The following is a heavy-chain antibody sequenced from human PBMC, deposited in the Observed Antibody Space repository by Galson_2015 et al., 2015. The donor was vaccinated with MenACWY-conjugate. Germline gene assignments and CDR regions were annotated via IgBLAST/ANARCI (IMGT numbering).Heavy chain of an antibody. CDR1: GFSLSTSGVG. J-gene: IGHJ6*02. CDR2: IYWDDDK. V-gene: IGHV2-5*02. Sequence: PALVKPTQPLTLTCTFSGFSLSTSGVGVGWIRQPPGKALEWLALIYWDDDKRHSPSLKSRLTNTKDTSKNQEVITMTNIDPVDTATYYCAHSPDPPNYGVDVWGQGTTVTVSS. CDR3: AHSPDPPNYGVDV.